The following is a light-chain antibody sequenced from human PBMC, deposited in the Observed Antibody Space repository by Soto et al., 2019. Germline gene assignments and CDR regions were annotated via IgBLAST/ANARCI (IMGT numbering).Light chain of an antibody. CDR3: SSHTSSSTWV. J-gene: IGLJ3*02. V-gene: IGLV2-14*01. Sequence: QSALTQPASVSGSPGQSITISCTGTSSDIGYYNYVSWYQQHPGKAPKLIIYEVSNRPSGVSNRFSGSKSGNTASLTISGLQSEDEADYYCSSHTSSSTWVFGGGTKLTVL. CDR1: SSDIGYYNY. CDR2: EVS.